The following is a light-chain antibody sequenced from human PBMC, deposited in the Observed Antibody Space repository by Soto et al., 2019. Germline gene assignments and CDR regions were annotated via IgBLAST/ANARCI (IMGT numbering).Light chain of an antibody. J-gene: IGLJ2*01. CDR3: SSYAGSNNLVV. CDR1: SSDVGGYNY. Sequence: QSVLTQPPSASGSPGQSVTISCTGTSSDVGGYNYVSWYQQHPGKAPKLMIYEVSKRPSGVPDRFSGSKSGNTASLTVSGLQAEDEADYYCSSYAGSNNLVVFGGVTKVTVL. V-gene: IGLV2-8*01. CDR2: EVS.